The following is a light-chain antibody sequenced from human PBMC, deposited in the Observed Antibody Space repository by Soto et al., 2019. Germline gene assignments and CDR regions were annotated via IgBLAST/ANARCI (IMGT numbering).Light chain of an antibody. CDR2: VAS. J-gene: IGKJ4*01. CDR1: QSVSSN. Sequence: EIVMTQSPATLSVSPGERATLSCRASQSVSSNLAWYQQKPGQTPKLLIYVASTRATGIPARFSGSGSETEFTLTISSLQSEDFALYYCQQYNVWPLTFGGGTKVEFK. V-gene: IGKV3-15*01. CDR3: QQYNVWPLT.